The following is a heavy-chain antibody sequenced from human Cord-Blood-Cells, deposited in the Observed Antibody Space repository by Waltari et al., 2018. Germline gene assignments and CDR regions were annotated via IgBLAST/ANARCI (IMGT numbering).Heavy chain of an antibody. Sequence: QVQLQESGTGLVKPSETLSLTCAVSGYSISSVYYWGWIRQPPGKGLEWIGSIYHSGSTYYNPSLKSRVTISVDTSKNQFSLKLSSVTAADTAVYYCASPRGPGDRFDYWGQGTLVTVSS. D-gene: IGHD7-27*01. V-gene: IGHV4-38-2*01. CDR1: GYSISSVYY. J-gene: IGHJ4*02. CDR3: ASPRGPGDRFDY. CDR2: IYHSGST.